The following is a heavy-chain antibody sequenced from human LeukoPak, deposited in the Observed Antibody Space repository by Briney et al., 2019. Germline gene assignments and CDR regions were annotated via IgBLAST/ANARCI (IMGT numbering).Heavy chain of an antibody. D-gene: IGHD5-18*01. CDR2: IIPIFGTA. CDR3: ARAQKGGYRSFDY. Sequence: GASVKVSCKASGGTFSSYAISWVRQAPGQGLEWMGGIIPIFGTANYAQKFQGRVTITADESTSTAYMELSSLRSEDTAVYYCARAQKGGYRSFDYWGQGTLVTVSS. J-gene: IGHJ4*02. CDR1: GGTFSSYA. V-gene: IGHV1-69*13.